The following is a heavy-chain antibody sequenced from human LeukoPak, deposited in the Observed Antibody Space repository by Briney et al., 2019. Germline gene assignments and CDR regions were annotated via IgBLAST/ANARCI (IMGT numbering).Heavy chain of an antibody. CDR2: IYSGGST. D-gene: IGHD3-9*01. CDR1: GFTVSSNY. Sequence: GGSLRLSCAASGFTVSSNYMSWVRQAPGKGLEWVSVIYSGGSTYYADSVKGRSTISRDNAKNSLYLQMNSLRAEDTAVYYCAREGFDWFCDYWGQGTLVTVSS. V-gene: IGHV3-53*01. CDR3: AREGFDWFCDY. J-gene: IGHJ4*02.